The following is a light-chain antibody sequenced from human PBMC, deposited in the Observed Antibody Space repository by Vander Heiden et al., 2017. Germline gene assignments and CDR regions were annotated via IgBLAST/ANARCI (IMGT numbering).Light chain of an antibody. V-gene: IGKV4-1*01. CDR1: QRVLYSSNNKNY. Sequence: DIVMTQSPDSLAVSLGETATIYCKSSQRVLYSSNNKNYLAWYQQKPGQPPKLLIYWASTRESGVPDRFSGSGSGTDFTLTISSLQAEDVAVYYCQQYYSTPWTFGQGTKVEIK. CDR2: WAS. J-gene: IGKJ1*01. CDR3: QQYYSTPWT.